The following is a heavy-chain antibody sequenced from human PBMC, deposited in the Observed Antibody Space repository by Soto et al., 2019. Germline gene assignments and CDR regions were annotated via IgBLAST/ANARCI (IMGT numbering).Heavy chain of an antibody. Sequence: SETLSLTCAVSGGSISISNWWSWVRQPPGKGLEWIGEIYHSGSTNYNPSLKSRVTISVDKSKNQFSLKLSSVTAADTAVYYCARAEGYRSGWYSRDLTYYYYGMDVWGQGTTVTVSS. V-gene: IGHV4-4*02. CDR2: IYHSGST. CDR3: ARAEGYRSGWYSRDLTYYYYGMDV. J-gene: IGHJ6*02. D-gene: IGHD6-19*01. CDR1: GGSISISNW.